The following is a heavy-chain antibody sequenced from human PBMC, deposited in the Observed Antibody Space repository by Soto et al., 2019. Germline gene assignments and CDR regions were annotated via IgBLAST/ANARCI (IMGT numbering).Heavy chain of an antibody. J-gene: IGHJ3*02. CDR3: ARGAEVGAPLRVAFDI. Sequence: ASVKVSCKASGYTFTGYYMHWVRQAPGQGLEWMGWINPNSGGTNYAQKFQGWVTMTRDTSISTAYMELSRLRSDDTAVYYCARGAEVGAPLRVAFDIWGQGTMVTVSS. CDR2: INPNSGGT. CDR1: GYTFTGYY. D-gene: IGHD1-26*01. V-gene: IGHV1-2*04.